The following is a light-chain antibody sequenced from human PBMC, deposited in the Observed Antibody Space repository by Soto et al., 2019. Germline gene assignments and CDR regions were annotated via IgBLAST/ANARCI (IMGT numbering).Light chain of an antibody. V-gene: IGKV3-11*01. CDR1: QSLSSD. CDR2: DAS. Sequence: EIVLTQSPATLSLSPGERATLSCRASQSLSSDLAWYQQKPGQAPRLLIYDASNRATGIPARFSGSGSGTDFTLTISSLEPGDFAVYYCQQRSHWPLTFGAGTVVEIK. J-gene: IGKJ4*01. CDR3: QQRSHWPLT.